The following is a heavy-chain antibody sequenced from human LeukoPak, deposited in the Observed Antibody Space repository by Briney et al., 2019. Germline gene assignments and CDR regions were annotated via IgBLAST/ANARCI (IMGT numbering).Heavy chain of an antibody. V-gene: IGHV1-2*02. Sequence: EASVEVSCKASRYTFTGYYMHWVRQAPGQGLEWMGWINPNSGDTNYAQKFQGRVTMTRDTSITTVYMELSRLRSDDTAVYFCASGWSITGWYNNWFDPWGQGTLVTVSS. D-gene: IGHD6-19*01. CDR2: INPNSGDT. CDR3: ASGWSITGWYNNWFDP. J-gene: IGHJ5*02. CDR1: RYTFTGYY.